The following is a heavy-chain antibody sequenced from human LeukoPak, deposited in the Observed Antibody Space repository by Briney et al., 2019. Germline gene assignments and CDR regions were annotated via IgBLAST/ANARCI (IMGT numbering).Heavy chain of an antibody. Sequence: PGGSLRLSCAASGFTFSSYEMNWVRQAPGKGLKWVSYISGGSITYYADSVKGRFTISRDNAKNSLYLQMNSLRAEDTAVYYCARDKNDAFDIWGQGTMVTVSS. V-gene: IGHV3-48*03. CDR3: ARDKNDAFDI. J-gene: IGHJ3*02. CDR2: ISGGSIT. CDR1: GFTFSSYE.